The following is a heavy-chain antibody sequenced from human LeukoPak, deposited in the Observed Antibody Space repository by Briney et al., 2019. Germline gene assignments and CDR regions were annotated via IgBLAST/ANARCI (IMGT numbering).Heavy chain of an antibody. CDR1: GGSISSHY. D-gene: IGHD5-12*01. V-gene: IGHV4-59*11. CDR3: ARARMATITRPSYYYYMDV. Sequence: SETLSLTCTVSGGSISSHYWSWVRQPPGKGLECIGYVLDNARTKDNPSLNSRFTLSADTSKNQFSLRLTSVTAADTAVYYCARARMATITRPSYYYYMDVWGKGTTVTVSS. J-gene: IGHJ6*03. CDR2: VLDNART.